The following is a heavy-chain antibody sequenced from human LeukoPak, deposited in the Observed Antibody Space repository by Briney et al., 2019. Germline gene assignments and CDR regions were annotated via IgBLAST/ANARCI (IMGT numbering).Heavy chain of an antibody. CDR1: GFTFSSYS. CDR3: AKDDDWGRYKH. Sequence: PGGSLRLSYAASGFTFSSYSMNWVRQAPGKGLEWVSSISSSSSYIYYADSVKGRFTISRDNAKNSLYLQMNSLRAEDTAVYYCAKDDDWGRYKHWGQGTLVTVSS. D-gene: IGHD3-16*01. CDR2: ISSSSSYI. J-gene: IGHJ1*01. V-gene: IGHV3-21*01.